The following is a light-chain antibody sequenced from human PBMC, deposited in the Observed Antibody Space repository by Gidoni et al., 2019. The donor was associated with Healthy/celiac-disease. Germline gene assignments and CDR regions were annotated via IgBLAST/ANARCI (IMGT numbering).Light chain of an antibody. Sequence: DLVMTQYPDSLAVSLGERATIHCKSSQSVLYSSNNKNYLAWYQQKPGQPPMLLIYWASTRESGVPDRFSGSGSGTDFTLTISSLQAEDVAVYYCQQYYSTPLTFGGXTKVEIK. CDR2: WAS. V-gene: IGKV4-1*01. CDR3: QQYYSTPLT. CDR1: QSVLYSSNNKNY. J-gene: IGKJ4*01.